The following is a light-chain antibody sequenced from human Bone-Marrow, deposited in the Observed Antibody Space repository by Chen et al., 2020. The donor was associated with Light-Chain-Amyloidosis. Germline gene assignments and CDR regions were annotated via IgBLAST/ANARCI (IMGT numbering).Light chain of an antibody. Sequence: SYELTQPPSVSVSPGQKARITCSGDDLPTKYAYWYQQKPGQAPVLVIHRDTERPSGISDRFSGSSSGTTATLTISGVQAEDEADYHCQSADSSGTYEVIFGGGTKLTVL. V-gene: IGLV3-25*03. CDR3: QSADSSGTYEVI. CDR1: DLPTKY. J-gene: IGLJ2*01. CDR2: RDT.